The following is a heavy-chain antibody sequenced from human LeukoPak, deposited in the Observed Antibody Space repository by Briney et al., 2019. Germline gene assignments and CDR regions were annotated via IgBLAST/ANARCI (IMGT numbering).Heavy chain of an antibody. V-gene: IGHV4-59*01. CDR1: GGSISSYY. J-gene: IGHJ3*02. CDR3: ARGYGDYAWDAFDI. Sequence: KPSETLSLTCTVSGGSISSYYWSWIRQPPGKGLGWLGYIYYSGSTNYNPSLKSRVTISVDTSKNQFSLKLSSVTAADTAVYYCARGYGDYAWDAFDIWGQGTMVTVSS. D-gene: IGHD4-17*01. CDR2: IYYSGST.